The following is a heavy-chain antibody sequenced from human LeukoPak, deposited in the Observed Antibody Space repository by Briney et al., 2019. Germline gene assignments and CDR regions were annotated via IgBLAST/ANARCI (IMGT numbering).Heavy chain of an antibody. CDR3: ARGRWNGPFDY. D-gene: IGHD1-1*01. CDR1: GGSFSGYY. V-gene: IGHV4-34*01. Sequence: SETLSLTCAVYGGSFSGYYWSWIRQPPGKGLEWIGEINHSGSTNYNPSLKSRVTISVDTSKNQISLKLSSVTAADTAVYYCARGRWNGPFDYWGQGTLVTVSS. CDR2: INHSGST. J-gene: IGHJ4*02.